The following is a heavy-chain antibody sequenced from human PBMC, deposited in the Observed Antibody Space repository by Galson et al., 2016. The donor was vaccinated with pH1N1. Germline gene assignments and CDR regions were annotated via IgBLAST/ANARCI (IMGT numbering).Heavy chain of an antibody. V-gene: IGHV3-23*01. CDR3: VREWDLGTEVPDDFDY. CDR1: GFTFSSYS. J-gene: IGHJ4*02. D-gene: IGHD2-2*01. Sequence: SLRLSCAASGFTFSSYSMAWIRQAPGKGLEWVSVISGGGSHRFYADSVKGRFTISRDNSKNTLFLQMNSLRAEDTAVYYCVREWDLGTEVPDDFDYWGQGTLVTVSS. CDR2: ISGGGSHR.